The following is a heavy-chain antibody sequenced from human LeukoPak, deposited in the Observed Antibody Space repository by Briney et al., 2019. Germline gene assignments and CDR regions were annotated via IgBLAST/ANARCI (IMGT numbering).Heavy chain of an antibody. D-gene: IGHD6-13*01. V-gene: IGHV3-53*01. Sequence: GGSLRLSCAASGLTVSSSYMSWVRQAPGKGLEWVSIIYNDGSTYYADSVEGRFTISRDNSKNTLYLQMNSLRADDTAVYYCAKIPLPGIAAPGSSKPRPYYFHSWGQGTLVTVSS. CDR1: GLTVSSSY. CDR3: AKIPLPGIAAPGSSKPRPYYFHS. J-gene: IGHJ4*02. CDR2: IYNDGST.